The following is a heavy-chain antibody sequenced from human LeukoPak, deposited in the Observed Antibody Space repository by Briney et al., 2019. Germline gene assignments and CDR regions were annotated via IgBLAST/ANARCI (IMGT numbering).Heavy chain of an antibody. CDR3: ARGLNIVVVTAPMDV. CDR2: ISAYNGNT. D-gene: IGHD2-21*02. CDR1: GYTFTSYG. Sequence: ASVKVSCKASGYTFTSYGISWVRQAPGQGLEWMGWISAYNGNTNYAQKLQGRVTMTTDTSTSTAYMELRSPRSDDTAVYYCARGLNIVVVTAPMDVWGQGTTVTVSS. J-gene: IGHJ6*02. V-gene: IGHV1-18*01.